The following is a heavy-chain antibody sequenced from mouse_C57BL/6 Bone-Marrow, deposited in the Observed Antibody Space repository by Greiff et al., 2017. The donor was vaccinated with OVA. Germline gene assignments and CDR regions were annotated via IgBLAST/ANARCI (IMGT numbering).Heavy chain of an antibody. Sequence: VQLQQSGPELVKPGASVKISCKASGYTFTDYYMNWVKQSHGKSLEWIGDINPNNGGTSYNQKFKGKATLTLDKSSSTAYMGLRSRTSEDSAVYYCARPLDYYGSSYWYFDVWGTGTTVTVSS. CDR1: GYTFTDYY. V-gene: IGHV1-26*01. D-gene: IGHD1-1*01. CDR3: ARPLDYYGSSYWYFDV. CDR2: INPNNGGT. J-gene: IGHJ1*03.